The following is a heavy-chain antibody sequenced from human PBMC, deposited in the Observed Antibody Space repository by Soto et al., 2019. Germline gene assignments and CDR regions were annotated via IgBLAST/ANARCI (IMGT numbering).Heavy chain of an antibody. J-gene: IGHJ6*02. D-gene: IGHD2-8*01. CDR1: GYTFTSYG. V-gene: IGHV1-18*01. Sequence: ASVKVSCKASGYTFTSYGISWVRQAPGQGLEWMGWISAYNGNTNYAQKLQGRVTMTTDTSTSTAYMELRSLRSDDTAVYYCARKGYCTNGVCYTYYYYGMDVWGQGTTVTVSS. CDR3: ARKGYCTNGVCYTYYYYGMDV. CDR2: ISAYNGNT.